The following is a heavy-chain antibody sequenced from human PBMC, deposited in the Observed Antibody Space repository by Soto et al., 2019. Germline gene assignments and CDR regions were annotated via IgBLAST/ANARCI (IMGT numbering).Heavy chain of an antibody. V-gene: IGHV4-59*08. CDR1: GGSISSYY. CDR3: ARHLIAAAAPYFDY. Sequence: SETLSLTCTVSGGSISSYYWSWIRQPPGKGLEWIGYIYYSGSTNYNPSLKSRLTISLDTSKNQFSLKLSSVTAADTAVYYCARHLIAAAAPYFDYWGQGTLVTVSS. J-gene: IGHJ4*02. D-gene: IGHD6-13*01. CDR2: IYYSGST.